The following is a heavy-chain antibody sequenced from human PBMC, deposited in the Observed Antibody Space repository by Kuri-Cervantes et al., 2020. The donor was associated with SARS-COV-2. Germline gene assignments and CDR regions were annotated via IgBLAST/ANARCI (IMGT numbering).Heavy chain of an antibody. D-gene: IGHD2-2*02. CDR3: AGGEYQLLYAYSYGSIDY. CDR2: MYYSGST. CDR1: GGSISSSRYY. Sequence: GSLRLSCTVSGGSISSSRYYWGWIRQPPGKGLEWIGSMYYSGSTYYNPSLKSRVTISVDTSKNQFSLKLSSVTAADTAVYYCAGGEYQLLYAYSYGSIDYWGQGTLVTVSS. J-gene: IGHJ4*02. V-gene: IGHV4-39*01.